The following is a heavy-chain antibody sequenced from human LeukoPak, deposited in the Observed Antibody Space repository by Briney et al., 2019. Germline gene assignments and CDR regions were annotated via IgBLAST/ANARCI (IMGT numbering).Heavy chain of an antibody. D-gene: IGHD3-10*01. CDR2: IIPIFGRG. Sequence: ASVKLSCKASGATFTSCAISWMRQAPGQGLELKGGIIPIFGRGNYAQKLQGRVTITADESTSTAYMELSSLRCEETGVYYCARFLGGGLLLFGAFDIWGQGTMVTVSS. CDR3: ARFLGGGLLLFGAFDI. J-gene: IGHJ3*02. CDR1: GATFTSCA. V-gene: IGHV1-69*13.